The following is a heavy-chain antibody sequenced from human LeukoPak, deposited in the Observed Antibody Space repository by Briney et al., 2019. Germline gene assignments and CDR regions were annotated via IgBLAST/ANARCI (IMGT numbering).Heavy chain of an antibody. J-gene: IGHJ4*02. CDR3: ARVEVYYDSSGYYHRHFDY. V-gene: IGHV3-66*01. CDR2: IYSGGST. CDR1: GFTFDDYT. Sequence: GGSLRLSCAASGFTFDDYTMHWVRQAPGKGLEWVSVIYSGGSTYYADSVKGRFTISRDNSKNTLYLQMNSLRAEDTAVYYCARVEVYYDSSGYYHRHFDYWGQGTLVTVSS. D-gene: IGHD3-22*01.